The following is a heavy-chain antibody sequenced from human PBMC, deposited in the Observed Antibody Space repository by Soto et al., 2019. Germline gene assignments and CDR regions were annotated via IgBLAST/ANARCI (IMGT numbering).Heavy chain of an antibody. CDR2: IHWDDDK. D-gene: IGHD2-15*01. CDR1: GLSFNTTGVG. V-gene: IGHV2-5*02. Sequence: QITLKESGPTLVKPTETLTLTCTFSGLSFNTTGVGVGWIRQPPGKALEWLAIIHWDDDKRYSPSLKSRLTITKDSSNNPVVLTVTNMDPVDTASYFWAHRAVVCSGGTCYSNPFDSWGQGTLVTVSS. J-gene: IGHJ4*02. CDR3: AHRAVVCSGGTCYSNPFDS.